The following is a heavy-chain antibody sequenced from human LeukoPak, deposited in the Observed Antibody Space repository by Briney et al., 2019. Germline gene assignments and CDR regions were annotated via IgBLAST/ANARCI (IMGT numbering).Heavy chain of an antibody. D-gene: IGHD4-17*01. Sequence: GGSLRLSCAASGFTFSSYGMHWVRQAPGKGLEWVAVISYDGSNKYYADSVKGRFTISRDNPKNTLYLQMNSLRAEDTAVYYCAKESYGRSYLDYWGQGTLVTVSS. CDR3: AKESYGRSYLDY. J-gene: IGHJ4*02. CDR2: ISYDGSNK. V-gene: IGHV3-30*18. CDR1: GFTFSSYG.